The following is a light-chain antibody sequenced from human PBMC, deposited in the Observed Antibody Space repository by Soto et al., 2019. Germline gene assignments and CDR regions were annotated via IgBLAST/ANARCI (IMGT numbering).Light chain of an antibody. Sequence: VLTQSPATLSVSPGERATLSCRASQTVHTNLAWYQQKPGQAPRLLIYGAATRATGIPGRFSGSGSGTDFTLTISILQSEDFAVYYCQQYHNWTPITFGQGTRLEIK. CDR1: QTVHTN. V-gene: IGKV3-15*01. CDR3: QQYHNWTPIT. J-gene: IGKJ5*01. CDR2: GAA.